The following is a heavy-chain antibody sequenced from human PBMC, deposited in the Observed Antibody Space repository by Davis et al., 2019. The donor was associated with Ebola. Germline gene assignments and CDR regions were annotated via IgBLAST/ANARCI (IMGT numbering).Heavy chain of an antibody. V-gene: IGHV3-11*04. CDR3: ARDKGAGPYWYFDL. CDR1: GFSFHNYA. CDR2: ISTTGGTI. J-gene: IGHJ2*01. D-gene: IGHD1-26*01. Sequence: PGGSLRLSCAASGFSFHNYAMTWLRQAPGKVLEWVAHISTTGGTIYYADSVKGRFTISRDNAKNSLYLQMNSLRAEDTAVYYCARDKGAGPYWYFDLWGRGTLVTVSS.